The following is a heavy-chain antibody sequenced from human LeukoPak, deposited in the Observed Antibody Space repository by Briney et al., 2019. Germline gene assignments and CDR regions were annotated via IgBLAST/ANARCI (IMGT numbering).Heavy chain of an antibody. Sequence: PSETLSLTCAVYGGSFSGYYWSWIRQPPGKGLEWIGEINHSGSTNYNPSLKSRVTISVDTSKNQFSLKLSSVTAADTAVYYCARALLALKVRLDFDYWGQGTLVTDSS. CDR3: ARALLALKVRLDFDY. CDR2: INHSGST. V-gene: IGHV4-34*01. CDR1: GGSFSGYY. J-gene: IGHJ4*02. D-gene: IGHD6-25*01.